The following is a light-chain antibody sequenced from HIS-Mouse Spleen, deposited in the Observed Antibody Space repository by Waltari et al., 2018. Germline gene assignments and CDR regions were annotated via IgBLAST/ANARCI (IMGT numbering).Light chain of an antibody. CDR3: QQLNSPIT. J-gene: IGKJ5*01. Sequence: DIQLTQSPSFLSASVGHRVTITCRASQGISSSLAWYQQKPGKAPKLLIYAASTLQSGVPSRFSGSGSGTEFTLTISSLQPEDFATYYCQQLNSPITFGQGTRLEIK. CDR1: QGISSS. CDR2: AAS. V-gene: IGKV1-9*01.